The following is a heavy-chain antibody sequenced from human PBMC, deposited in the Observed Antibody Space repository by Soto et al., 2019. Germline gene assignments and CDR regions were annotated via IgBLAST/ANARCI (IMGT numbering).Heavy chain of an antibody. J-gene: IGHJ4*02. CDR1: GYTFLKYG. V-gene: IGHV1-18*01. D-gene: IGHD3-9*01. CDR3: AKDLGSGYRFDY. Sequence: QVQLVQSGPEVKKPGASEKVACKASGYTFLKYGINWVRQAPGQGLEWMGGIQTDNDHASFAQKFEGRVTMTTDTSTRTVYMELRDLSSDDTAVYYCAKDLGSGYRFDYWGQGTPVTVSS. CDR2: IQTDNDHA.